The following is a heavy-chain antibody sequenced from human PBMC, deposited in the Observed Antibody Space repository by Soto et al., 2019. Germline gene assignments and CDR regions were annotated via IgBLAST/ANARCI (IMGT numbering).Heavy chain of an antibody. CDR1: GFTFTNYA. CDR3: AKADFYDSSGLHYFDY. CDR2: ISASGGST. J-gene: IGHJ4*02. V-gene: IGHV3-23*01. D-gene: IGHD3-22*01. Sequence: PGGSLRLSCAASGFTFTNYAMSWVRQAPGKGLEWVSTISASGGSTYHADSVKGRFTISRDNSKDTLSMQMNSLRAEDTAVYYCAKADFYDSSGLHYFDYWGQGTLVTVSS.